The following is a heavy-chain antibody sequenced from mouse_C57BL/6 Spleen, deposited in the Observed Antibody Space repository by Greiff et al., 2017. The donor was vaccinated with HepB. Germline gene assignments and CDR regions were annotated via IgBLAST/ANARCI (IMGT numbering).Heavy chain of an antibody. CDR3: ARRGIDYYSNYDYAMDY. V-gene: IGHV2-2*01. CDR2: IWSGGST. CDR1: GFSLTSYG. D-gene: IGHD2-5*01. Sequence: VKLMESGPGLVQPSQSLSITCTVSGFSLTSYGVHWVRQSPGKGLEWLGVIWSGGSTDYNAAFISRLSISKDNSKSQVFFKMNSLQADDTAIYYCARRGIDYYSNYDYAMDYWGQGTSVTVSS. J-gene: IGHJ4*01.